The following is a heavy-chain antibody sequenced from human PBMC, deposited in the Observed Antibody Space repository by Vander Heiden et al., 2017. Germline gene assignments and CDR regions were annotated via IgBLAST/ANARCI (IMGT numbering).Heavy chain of an antibody. V-gene: IGHV3-7*01. CDR3: ARDRGYCSGGSCPRDD. Sequence: EVQLVESGGGLVQPGGSLRLPCAASGFTFTSYWMSWVRQAPGKGLEWVANIKQDGSEKYYVDSVKGRFTISRDNAKNSLYLQMNSLRAEDTAVYYCARDRGYCSGGSCPRDDWGQGTLVTVSS. D-gene: IGHD2-15*01. CDR2: IKQDGSEK. J-gene: IGHJ4*02. CDR1: GFTFTSYW.